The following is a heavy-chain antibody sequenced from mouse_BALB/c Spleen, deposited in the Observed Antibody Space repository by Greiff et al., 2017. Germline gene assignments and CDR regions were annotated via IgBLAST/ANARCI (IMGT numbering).Heavy chain of an antibody. CDR3: ARTNYYGNTWFAY. Sequence: QVQLQQSGAELARPGASVKLSCKASGYTFTSYWMQWVKQRPGQGLEWIGAIYPGDGDTRYTQKFKGKATLTADKSSSTAYMQLSSLASEDSAVYYCARTNYYGNTWFAYWGQGTLVTVSA. D-gene: IGHD2-1*01. J-gene: IGHJ3*01. CDR2: IYPGDGDT. CDR1: GYTFTSYW. V-gene: IGHV1-87*01.